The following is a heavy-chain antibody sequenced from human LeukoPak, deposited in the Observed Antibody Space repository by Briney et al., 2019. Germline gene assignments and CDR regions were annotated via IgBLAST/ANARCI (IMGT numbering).Heavy chain of an antibody. CDR2: IPYDGSNK. D-gene: IGHD1-1*01. CDR3: ARDPYRFRYFDY. CDR1: GFTFSTYA. V-gene: IGHV3-30-3*01. Sequence: PGGSLRLSCAASGFTFSTYAMHWVRQAPGKGLEWVAVIPYDGSNKYYANSVKGRFTISRDNSKNTLYLQMNSLRAEDTAVYYCARDPYRFRYFDYWGQGTLVTVSS. J-gene: IGHJ4*02.